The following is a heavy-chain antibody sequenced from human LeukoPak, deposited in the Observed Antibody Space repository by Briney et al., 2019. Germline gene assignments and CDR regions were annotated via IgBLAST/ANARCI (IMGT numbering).Heavy chain of an antibody. D-gene: IGHD6-19*01. CDR3: VRRGSEQWPNDAFDI. Sequence: GGSLRLSCAASGFTFSIYWMHWVRQVPGKGLVWVSRINSDGSRTSHADSVKGRFTISRDNAKNTLYLQMNSLRAEDTAVYYCVRRGSEQWPNDAFDIWGQGTMVTVSS. CDR1: GFTFSIYW. V-gene: IGHV3-74*01. J-gene: IGHJ3*02. CDR2: INSDGSRT.